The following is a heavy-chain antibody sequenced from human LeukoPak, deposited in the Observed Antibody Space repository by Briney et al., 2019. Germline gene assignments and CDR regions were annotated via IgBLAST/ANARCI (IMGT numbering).Heavy chain of an antibody. D-gene: IGHD3-10*01. V-gene: IGHV3-49*03. CDR3: TRAGYYYGSGSPEGGFDY. CDR1: GFTFGDYA. J-gene: IGHJ4*02. Sequence: PGGSLRLSCTASGFTFGDYAMSWFRQAPGKGLEWVGFIRSKAYGGTTEYAASVKGRFTISRDDSKSIAYLQMNSLKTEDTAVYYCTRAGYYYGSGSPEGGFDYWGQGTLVTVSS. CDR2: IRSKAYGGTT.